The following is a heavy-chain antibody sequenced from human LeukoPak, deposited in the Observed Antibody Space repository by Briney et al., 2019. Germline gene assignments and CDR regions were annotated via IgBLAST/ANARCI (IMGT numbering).Heavy chain of an antibody. CDR3: ARDSSSFSFDY. J-gene: IGHJ4*02. CDR1: GFTFSSYW. CDR2: IWYDGSNK. Sequence: GGSLRLSCAASGFTFSSYWMSWVRQAPGKGLEWVAVIWYDGSNKYYADSVKGRFTISRDNSKNTLYLQMNSLRAEDTAVYYCARDSSSFSFDYWGQGTLVTVSS. D-gene: IGHD6-13*01. V-gene: IGHV3-33*08.